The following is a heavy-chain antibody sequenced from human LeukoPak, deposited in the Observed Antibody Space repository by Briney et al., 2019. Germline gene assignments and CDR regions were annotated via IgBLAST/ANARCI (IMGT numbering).Heavy chain of an antibody. CDR3: ARWKGTYYYDSSGPYFDY. J-gene: IGHJ4*02. CDR1: GGSFSGYY. V-gene: IGHV4-34*01. CDR2: INHSGST. D-gene: IGHD3-22*01. Sequence: KPSETLSLTCAVYGGSFSGYYWSWIRQPPGKGLEWIGEINHSGSTNYNPSLKSRVTISVDTSKNQFSLKLSSVTAADTAVYYCARWKGTYYYDSSGPYFDYWGQGTLVTVSS.